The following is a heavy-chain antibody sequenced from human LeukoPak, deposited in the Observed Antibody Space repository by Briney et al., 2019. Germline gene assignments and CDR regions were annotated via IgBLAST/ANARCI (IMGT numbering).Heavy chain of an antibody. V-gene: IGHV1-18*01. Sequence: VASVKVSCKASGYIFTSYGITWVRQAPGQGLEWMGRISTFNDKTVFAEKFQGRVTMTTDTTTAYMTLRRLRSDDTAVYYCARSGSSXXSSLXDHWGQGRLVTVSS. CDR3: ARSGSSXXSSLXDH. J-gene: IGHJ4*02. CDR2: ISTFNDKT. CDR1: GYIFTSYG. D-gene: IGHD3-16*02.